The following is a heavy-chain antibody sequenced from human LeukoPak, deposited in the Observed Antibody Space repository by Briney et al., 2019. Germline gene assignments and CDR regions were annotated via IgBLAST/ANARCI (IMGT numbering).Heavy chain of an antibody. CDR3: ARDPSSGCLFDY. Sequence: PGGSLRLSCAASGFTFSSYSMNWVRQAPGKGLEWVSSISSSSSYIYYADSVKGRFTISRDNAKNSLYLQMNSLRAEDTAVYYCARDPSSGCLFDYWRQGTLVTVSS. V-gene: IGHV3-21*01. CDR2: ISSSSSYI. D-gene: IGHD6-19*01. J-gene: IGHJ4*02. CDR1: GFTFSSYS.